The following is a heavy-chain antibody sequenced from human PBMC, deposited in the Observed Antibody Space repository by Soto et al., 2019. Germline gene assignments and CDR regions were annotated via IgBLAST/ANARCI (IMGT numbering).Heavy chain of an antibody. CDR3: ARGKEPPFDY. CDR2: IRAYNGNT. J-gene: IGHJ4*02. V-gene: IGHV1-18*01. Sequence: QVQLVQSGAEVKKPGASVKVSCKASGYTFTSYGISWVRQAPGQGLVWMGWIRAYNGNTNYAQQLKCIVTMNTDTSTSTAYMELRSLRSDDTAVYYCARGKEPPFDYWGQGPLVTVSS. CDR1: GYTFTSYG. D-gene: IGHD1-26*01.